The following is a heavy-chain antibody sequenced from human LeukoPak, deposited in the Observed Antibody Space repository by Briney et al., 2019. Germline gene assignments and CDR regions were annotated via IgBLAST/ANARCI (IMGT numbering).Heavy chain of an antibody. J-gene: IGHJ4*02. CDR3: TTLTVARNFAY. V-gene: IGHV3-48*03. D-gene: IGHD6-19*01. CDR2: ISSSGTTT. CDR1: GFSFSDYE. Sequence: PGGSLRLSCAASGFSFSDYEMHWVRQAPGKGLEWISDISSSGTTTYYADSVKGRFTISRDNAKNSLYLQMNSLRAEDTAVYYCTTLTVARNFAYWGQETLVTVSS.